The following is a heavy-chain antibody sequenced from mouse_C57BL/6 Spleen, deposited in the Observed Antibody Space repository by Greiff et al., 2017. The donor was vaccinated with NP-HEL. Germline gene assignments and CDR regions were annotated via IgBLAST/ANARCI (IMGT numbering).Heavy chain of an antibody. CDR2: IYPGSGNT. CDR1: GYSFTSYY. D-gene: IGHD1-1*01. Sequence: VQLQQSGPELVKPGASVKISCKASGYSFTSYYIHWVKQRPGQGLEWIGWIYPGSGNTKYNEKFKGKATLTADTSSSTAYMQLSSLTSEDSAVYYCARGTTVYYYAMDYWGQGTSVTVSS. J-gene: IGHJ4*01. CDR3: ARGTTVYYYAMDY. V-gene: IGHV1-66*01.